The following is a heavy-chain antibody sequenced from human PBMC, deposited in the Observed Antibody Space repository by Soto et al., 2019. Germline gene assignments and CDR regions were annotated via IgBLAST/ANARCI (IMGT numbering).Heavy chain of an antibody. V-gene: IGHV4-59*01. Sequence: QVQLQESGPGLVKPSETLSLTCTVSGGSISSYYWSWIRQPPGKGLEWIGYIYYSGSTNYNPSLKSRVTISVDTSKNQFSLKLSSVTAADTAMYYCARDSWNKTPNYYYYYMDVWGKGTTVTVSS. CDR2: IYYSGST. D-gene: IGHD1-1*01. CDR3: ARDSWNKTPNYYYYYMDV. CDR1: GGSISSYY. J-gene: IGHJ6*03.